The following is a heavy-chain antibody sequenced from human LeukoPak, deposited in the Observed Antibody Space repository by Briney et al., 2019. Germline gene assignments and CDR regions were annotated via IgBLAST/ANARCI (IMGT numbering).Heavy chain of an antibody. CDR1: GFTFGSYA. J-gene: IGHJ6*02. Sequence: PGGSLRLSCAASGFTFGSYAMSWVRQAPGKGLEWVSGVSGNGGTTYYADSVKGRFTISRDNSKNTVYQQMNSLRAEDTAVYYCAKHDGSYYYYGMDVWGQGTTVTVSS. V-gene: IGHV3-23*01. D-gene: IGHD3-22*01. CDR3: AKHDGSYYYYGMDV. CDR2: VSGNGGTT.